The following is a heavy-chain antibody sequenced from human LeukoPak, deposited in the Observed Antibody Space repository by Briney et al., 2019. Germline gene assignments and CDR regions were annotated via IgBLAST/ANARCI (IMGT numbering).Heavy chain of an antibody. D-gene: IGHD2-2*01. CDR1: GFTFSSYA. J-gene: IGHJ2*01. Sequence: AGGSLRLSCAASGFTFSSYAMSWVRQAPGKGLEWVSVISSSGENSYYADSVTGRFSISRDNSKNTLYLQMNSLRAEETAVYYCAKDTKGGYWYFDLWGRGTLVAVSS. CDR3: AKDTKGGYWYFDL. V-gene: IGHV3-23*01. CDR2: ISSSGENS.